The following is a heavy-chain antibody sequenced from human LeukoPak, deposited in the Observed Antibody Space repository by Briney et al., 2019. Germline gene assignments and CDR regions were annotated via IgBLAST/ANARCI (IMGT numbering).Heavy chain of an antibody. CDR2: INPNSGGT. Sequence: ASVKVSCKASGYTFTGYYIHWVRQAPGQGLEWMGRINPNSGGTNYAQKFQGRVTMTRDTSISTAYMELSRLRSDDTAVYYSARDIGSGSYYSSVLGYWGQGTLVTVSS. J-gene: IGHJ4*02. D-gene: IGHD3-10*01. CDR3: ARDIGSGSYYSSVLGY. V-gene: IGHV1-2*06. CDR1: GYTFTGYY.